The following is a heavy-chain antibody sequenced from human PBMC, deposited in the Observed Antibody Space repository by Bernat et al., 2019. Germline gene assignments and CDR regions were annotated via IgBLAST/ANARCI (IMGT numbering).Heavy chain of an antibody. CDR1: GYIFTDYF. D-gene: IGHD2-21*02. V-gene: IGHV1-2*06. CDR2: INSNTGVT. Sequence: QVQLAQPGAEVKKPGASVKVSSKASGYIFTDYFIQWVRPAPGQGLELMGRINSNTGVTTFTQKFKGRVTMARDTSISTAYMELSSLTSGDTAVYYCARDLASTAFWEFDYWGRGTQVTVSS. J-gene: IGHJ4*02. CDR3: ARDLASTAFWEFDY.